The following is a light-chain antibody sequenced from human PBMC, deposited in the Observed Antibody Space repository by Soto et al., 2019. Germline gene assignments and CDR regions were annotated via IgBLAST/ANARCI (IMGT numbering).Light chain of an antibody. CDR2: GNS. J-gene: IGLJ2*01. CDR3: QSYDSRLSGYVV. CDR1: SSNIGAGYD. Sequence: QSVPTQPPSVSGAPGQRVTISCTGSSSNIGAGYDVHWYPQLPGTAPKLLIYGNSNRPSGVPDRFSGSKSGTSASRAITGLQAEDEADYYGQSYDSRLSGYVVFGGGTKLTVL. V-gene: IGLV1-40*01.